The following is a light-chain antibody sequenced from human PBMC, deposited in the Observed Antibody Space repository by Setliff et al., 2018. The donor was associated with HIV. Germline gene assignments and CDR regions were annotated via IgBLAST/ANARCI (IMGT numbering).Light chain of an antibody. CDR2: EVH. J-gene: IGLJ1*01. V-gene: IGLV2-11*01. Sequence: QSALTQPRSVSGSPGQSVTISCTGTSYDYVSWYQQYPGKAPKLMIFEVHKRPSGVPDRFSGSKFGNTASLTISGLQAEDEAEYYCCSYAGTNTFMVFGIGTKVT. CDR3: CSYAGTNTFMV. CDR1: SYDY.